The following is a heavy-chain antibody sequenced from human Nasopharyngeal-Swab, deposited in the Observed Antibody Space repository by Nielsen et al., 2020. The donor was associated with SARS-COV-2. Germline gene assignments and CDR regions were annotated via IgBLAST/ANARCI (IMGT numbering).Heavy chain of an antibody. CDR3: ALAGYYRFDS. V-gene: IGHV3-33*01. J-gene: IGHJ4*02. D-gene: IGHD3-9*01. CDR2: IWHDASDR. CDR1: GFSFSTYG. Sequence: GESLKISCAASGFSFSTYGMQWVRQAPGKGLDWVAVIWHDASDRYYADSVRGRFTISRDNSKNTLYLQMNSLRVEDTAVYYCALAGYYRFDSWGQGSLVTVSS.